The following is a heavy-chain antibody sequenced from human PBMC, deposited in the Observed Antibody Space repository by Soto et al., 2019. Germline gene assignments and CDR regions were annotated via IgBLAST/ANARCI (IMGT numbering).Heavy chain of an antibody. CDR3: VKGHAYLRRKLFFFDWLLGDGMDV. J-gene: IGHJ6*02. CDR1: GFTFSSYA. V-gene: IGHV3-64D*08. Sequence: PGGSLRLSCSASGFTFSSYAMHWVRQAPGKGLEYVSAISSNGGSTYYADSVKGRFTISRDNSKNTLYLQMSSLRAEDTDVYYCVKGHAYLRRKLFFFDWLLGDGMDVWCQGITVTVS. D-gene: IGHD3-9*01. CDR2: ISSNGGST.